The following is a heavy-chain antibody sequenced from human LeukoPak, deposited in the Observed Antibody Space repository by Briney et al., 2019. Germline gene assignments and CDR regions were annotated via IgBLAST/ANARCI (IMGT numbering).Heavy chain of an antibody. J-gene: IGHJ5*02. D-gene: IGHD3-22*01. CDR2: ISMSGSVI. CDR3: ARGGWSRGWFDP. V-gene: IGHV3-11*01. CDR1: GFKFRDYY. Sequence: PGGSLRLSCAASGFKFRDYYMSWIRQARGKGLEWFSYISMSGSVIQYSDSVKGRFTTSRDNVKNSLHLQMDSLRVDDTAVYYCARGGWSRGWFDPWGQGTLVSVSS.